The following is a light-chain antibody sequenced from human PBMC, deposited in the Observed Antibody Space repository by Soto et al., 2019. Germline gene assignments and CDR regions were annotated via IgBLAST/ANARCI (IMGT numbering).Light chain of an antibody. J-gene: IGKJ4*01. CDR1: QVVSRN. CDR3: QQYHTWPIT. Sequence: ILMAHSPATLSVSPGERVTFSCRASQVVSRNLAWYQHKPGQAPRLLISGSSTGATGIPARFSGSRPGTEFTLTISSLQSEDCAIYYCQQYHTWPITFGGGDQGGYQ. CDR2: GSS. V-gene: IGKV3D-15*01.